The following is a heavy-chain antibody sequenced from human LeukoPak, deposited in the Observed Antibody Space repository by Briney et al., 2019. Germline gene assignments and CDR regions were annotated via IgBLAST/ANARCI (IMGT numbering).Heavy chain of an antibody. Sequence: PGGSLRLSCAASGFTFSDYYMSWIRQAPGKGLEWVSYISSSGSTIYYADSVKGRFTISRDNAKNSLYLQINSLRAEATAVYYCARDLNAGSPDYWGQGTLVPVS. CDR2: ISSSGSTI. V-gene: IGHV3-11*04. CDR1: GFTFSDYY. J-gene: IGHJ4*02. D-gene: IGHD5-12*01. CDR3: ARDLNAGSPDY.